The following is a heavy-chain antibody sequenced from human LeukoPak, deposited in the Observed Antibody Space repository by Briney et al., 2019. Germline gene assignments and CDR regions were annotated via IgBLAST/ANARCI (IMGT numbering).Heavy chain of an antibody. D-gene: IGHD3-10*01. J-gene: IGHJ4*02. V-gene: IGHV4-4*07. CDR2: IYISGST. Sequence: PSETLSLTCTVSGGSISNYYWSWVRQPAGKGLEWIGRIYISGSTNYNPSLKSRGTISVDKSKNQFSLKLSSVTAADTAVYYCARFHGSGFYLDYWGQGTLVTVSS. CDR1: GGSISNYY. CDR3: ARFHGSGFYLDY.